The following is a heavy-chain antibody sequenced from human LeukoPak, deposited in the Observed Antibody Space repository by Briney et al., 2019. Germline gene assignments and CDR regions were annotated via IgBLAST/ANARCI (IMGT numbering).Heavy chain of an antibody. D-gene: IGHD3-16*01. J-gene: IGHJ6*02. V-gene: IGHV3-30*18. CDR3: AKPFGPAYNYYYGMDV. Sequence: PGGSLRLSCAASGFTFSSYGMHWVRQAPGKGLEWVAVISYDGSNKYYADSVKGRFTISRDNSKNTLYLQMNSLRAEDTAVYYCAKPFGPAYNYYYGMDVWGQGTTVTVSS. CDR1: GFTFSSYG. CDR2: ISYDGSNK.